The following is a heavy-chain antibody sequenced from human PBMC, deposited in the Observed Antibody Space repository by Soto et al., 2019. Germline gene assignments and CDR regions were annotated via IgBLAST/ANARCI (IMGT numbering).Heavy chain of an antibody. D-gene: IGHD3-16*02. CDR2: ISWNSGSI. CDR1: GFTFDDYA. Sequence: EVQLVESGGGLVQPGRSLRLSCAASGFTFDDYAMHWVRQAPGKGLEWVSGISWNSGSIGYADSVKGRFTISRDNAKNSLYLQMHSLRAEDTALYYCAKDRLHLGELSLPDYWGQGTLVTVSS. CDR3: AKDRLHLGELSLPDY. V-gene: IGHV3-9*01. J-gene: IGHJ4*02.